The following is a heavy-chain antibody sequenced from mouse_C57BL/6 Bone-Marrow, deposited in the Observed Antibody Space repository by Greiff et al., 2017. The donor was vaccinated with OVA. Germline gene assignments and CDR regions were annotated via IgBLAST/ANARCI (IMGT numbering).Heavy chain of an antibody. V-gene: IGHV5-16*01. CDR1: GFTFSGYY. D-gene: IGHD1-1*01. Sequence: EVKLVESEGGLVQPGSSMKLSCTASGFTFSGYYMAWVRQVPEKGLEWVANINYDGSSTYYLDSLKSRFIISRDNAKNILYLQMSSLKSEDTATYYCAREPFITTVVGWYFDVWGTGTTVTVSS. J-gene: IGHJ1*03. CDR3: AREPFITTVVGWYFDV. CDR2: INYDGSST.